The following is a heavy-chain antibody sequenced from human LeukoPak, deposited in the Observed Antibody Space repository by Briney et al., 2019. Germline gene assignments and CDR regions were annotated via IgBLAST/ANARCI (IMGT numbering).Heavy chain of an antibody. V-gene: IGHV3-21*01. J-gene: IGHJ3*02. Sequence: GGSLRLSCAASGFTFSSYSMNWVRQAPGKGLEWVSSISSSSDYIYFADSVKGRFTISRDNAKNSLYLQMNSLRAEDTAVYYCARVGLYGGGDAFDIWGQGTMVTVSS. CDR3: ARVGLYGGGDAFDI. D-gene: IGHD4-17*01. CDR1: GFTFSSYS. CDR2: ISSSSDYI.